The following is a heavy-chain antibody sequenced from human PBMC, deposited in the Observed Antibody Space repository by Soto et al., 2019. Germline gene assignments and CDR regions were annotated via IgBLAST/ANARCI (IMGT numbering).Heavy chain of an antibody. Sequence: QVQLQESGPGLVKPSETLSLTCTVSGGSISSYYWSWIRQPPGKGLEWIGYIYYSGSTNYNPSLKRRVTISVDTSKTQFSLKLSSVPAADTAVYYCARAKAPLYSSSWYWFDPWGQGTLVTVSS. J-gene: IGHJ5*02. CDR1: GGSISSYY. CDR3: ARAKAPLYSSSWYWFDP. D-gene: IGHD6-13*01. CDR2: IYYSGST. V-gene: IGHV4-59*08.